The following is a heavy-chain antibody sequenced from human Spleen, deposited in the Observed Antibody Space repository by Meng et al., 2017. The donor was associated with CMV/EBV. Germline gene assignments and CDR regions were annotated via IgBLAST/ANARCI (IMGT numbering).Heavy chain of an antibody. CDR2: INPDSGGT. J-gene: IGHJ4*02. V-gene: IGHV1-2*02. Sequence: ASVKVSCKASGYTFTGYYMHWVRQAPGQGLEWMGWINPDSGGTNYAQKFQGRVTMTWDTSITTAYMELSRLRSDDTAVYYCARVINSGGYSFDYWGQGTLVTVSS. CDR1: GYTFTGYY. CDR3: ARVINSGGYSFDY. D-gene: IGHD2-15*01.